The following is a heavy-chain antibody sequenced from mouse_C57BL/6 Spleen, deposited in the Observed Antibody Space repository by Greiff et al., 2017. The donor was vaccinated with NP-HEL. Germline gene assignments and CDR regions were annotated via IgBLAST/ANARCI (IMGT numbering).Heavy chain of an antibody. Sequence: VQLQQSVAELVRPGASVKLSCTASGFNIKNTYMHWVKQRPEQGLERIGRIDPANGNTNYAPKFQGKATITADTSSNTAYLQLSSLTSEDTAIYYCARTYYDGSGAMDYWGQGTSVTVSS. J-gene: IGHJ4*01. D-gene: IGHD1-1*01. CDR1: GFNIKNTY. V-gene: IGHV14-3*01. CDR2: IDPANGNT. CDR3: ARTYYDGSGAMDY.